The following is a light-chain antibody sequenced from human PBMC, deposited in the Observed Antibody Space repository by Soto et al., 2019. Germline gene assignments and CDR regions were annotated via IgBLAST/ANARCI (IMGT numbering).Light chain of an antibody. V-gene: IGKV3-15*01. CDR3: AQYNNWPIT. CDR1: QYIGSN. J-gene: IGKJ5*01. Sequence: EIVMTQSPATLSVSPGERATLSFMASQYIGSNLAWYQQKPGQAPRLLISGASTRATGIPVRFIGSGSGTEFTLTISSLQSEDFAVYYCAQYNNWPITFGQGTRPAIK. CDR2: GAS.